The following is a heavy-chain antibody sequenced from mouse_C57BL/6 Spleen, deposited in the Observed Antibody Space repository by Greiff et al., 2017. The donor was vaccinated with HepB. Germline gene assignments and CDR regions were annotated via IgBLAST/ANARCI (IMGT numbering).Heavy chain of an antibody. CDR2: IYPGSGNT. CDR3: AYDYEGYFDV. J-gene: IGHJ1*03. CDR1: GYTFTDYY. Sequence: QVQLQQPGAELVRPGASVKLSCKASGYTFTDYYINWVKQRPGQGLEWIARIYPGSGNTYYNEKFKGKATLTAEKSSSTAYMQLSSLTSEDSAVYFCAYDYEGYFDVWGTGTTVTVSS. V-gene: IGHV1-76*01. D-gene: IGHD2-4*01.